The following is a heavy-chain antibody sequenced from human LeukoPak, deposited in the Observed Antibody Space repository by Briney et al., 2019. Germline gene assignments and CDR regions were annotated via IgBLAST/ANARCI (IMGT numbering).Heavy chain of an antibody. V-gene: IGHV4-4*07. CDR2: IYTSGST. Sequence: SETLSLTCTVSGGSISGYYWSWIRQPAGKGLEWIGRIYTSGSTNYNPSLKSRVTMSVDTSKNQFSLKLSSVTAADTAVYYCARDYAYSSSWFTGGWFDPWGQGTLVTVSS. D-gene: IGHD6-13*01. CDR3: ARDYAYSSSWFTGGWFDP. CDR1: GGSISGYY. J-gene: IGHJ5*02.